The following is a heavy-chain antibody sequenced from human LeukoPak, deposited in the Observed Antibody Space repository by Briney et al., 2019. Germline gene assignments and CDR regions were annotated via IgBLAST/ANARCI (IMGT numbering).Heavy chain of an antibody. CDR1: GGSISSYY. D-gene: IGHD6-13*01. CDR2: IYTSGST. J-gene: IGHJ6*03. Sequence: MPSETLSLTCTVSGGSISSYYWSWIRQPAGKGLEWIGRIYTSGSTNYNPSLKSRVTMSADTSKNQFSLKLSSVTAADTAVYYCAREEQLVRGSYHYYYYMDVWGKGTTVTVSS. CDR3: AREEQLVRGSYHYYYYMDV. V-gene: IGHV4-4*07.